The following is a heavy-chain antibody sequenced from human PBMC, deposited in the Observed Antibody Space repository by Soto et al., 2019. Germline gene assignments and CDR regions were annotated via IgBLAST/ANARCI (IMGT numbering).Heavy chain of an antibody. D-gene: IGHD3-10*01. CDR1: GFTFSSYS. CDR3: ARELSMGRAPS. V-gene: IGHV3-48*02. CDR2: ISSSSSTI. J-gene: IGHJ4*02. Sequence: EVQLVESGGGLVQPGGSLRLSCAASGFTFSSYSMNWVRQAPGKGLEWVSYISSSSSTIYYADSVKGRFTISRDNAKNSLYLQMNSLREEDTAVYYCARELSMGRAPSWGQGSLVTVSS.